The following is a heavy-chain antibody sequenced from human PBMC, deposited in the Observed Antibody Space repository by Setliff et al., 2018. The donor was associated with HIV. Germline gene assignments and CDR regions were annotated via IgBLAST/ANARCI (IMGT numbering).Heavy chain of an antibody. CDR1: GGSISSHY. Sequence: PSETLSLTCTVSGGSISSHYWSWIRQPPGKGLEWIGSIYYSGSTNYNPSLKSRVTVSVDTSKNQFSLKLSSVTAADTAVYYCARVWGDDNFWSGYVDYWGQGTLVTVSS. V-gene: IGHV4-59*11. D-gene: IGHD3-3*01. J-gene: IGHJ4*02. CDR3: ARVWGDDNFWSGYVDY. CDR2: IYYSGST.